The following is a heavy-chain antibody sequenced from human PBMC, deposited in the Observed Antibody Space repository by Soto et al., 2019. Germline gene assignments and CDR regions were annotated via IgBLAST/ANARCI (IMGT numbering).Heavy chain of an antibody. CDR1: GYTFTSCY. CDR3: AREIGHYYGMDV. Sequence: ASVKVSCKACGYTFTSCYMHWVRQAPGQGLEWMGIINPSGGSTSYAQKFQGRVTMTRDTSTSTVYMELGSLRSEDTAVYYCAREIGHYYGMDVLGQGTTVTVSS. J-gene: IGHJ6*02. V-gene: IGHV1-46*01. CDR2: INPSGGST. D-gene: IGHD3-22*01.